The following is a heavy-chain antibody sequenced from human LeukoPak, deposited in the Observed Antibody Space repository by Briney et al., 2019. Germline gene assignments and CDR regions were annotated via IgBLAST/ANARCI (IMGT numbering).Heavy chain of an antibody. Sequence: PGGSLRLSCAASGFTFSTYWMHWVRQAPGKGLVWVSHINVDGSGATYADSVKGRFTISRDNAKNTLYLHMNSLRAEDTAVYYYARATRIYSSGWYYSFDYWGQGTLVTVSS. J-gene: IGHJ4*02. D-gene: IGHD6-19*01. CDR3: ARATRIYSSGWYYSFDY. V-gene: IGHV3-74*01. CDR2: INVDGSGA. CDR1: GFTFSTYW.